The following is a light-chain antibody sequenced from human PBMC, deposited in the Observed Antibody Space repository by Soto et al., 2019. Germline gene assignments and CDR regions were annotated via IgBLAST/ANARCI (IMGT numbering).Light chain of an antibody. V-gene: IGKV1-8*01. CDR2: AAS. CDR1: QGISSY. CDR3: QQYYSYPLT. Sequence: IQMTQSPSSLSASTGDRVTITCRASQGISSYLAWYQQKPGKAPKLLIYAASTLQSGVPSRFSGSGSGTDFTLTISCLQSEDFATYYCQQYYSYPLTFGGGTKVDIK. J-gene: IGKJ4*01.